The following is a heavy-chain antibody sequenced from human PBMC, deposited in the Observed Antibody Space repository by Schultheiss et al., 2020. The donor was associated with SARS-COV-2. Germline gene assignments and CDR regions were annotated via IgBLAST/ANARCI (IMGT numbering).Heavy chain of an antibody. Sequence: GGSLRLSCAASGFNLRNYLMDWVRQAPGKGLQWVANIKQDGSEKYYVDSVKGRFTISRDNAKNSLYLQMNSLRAEDTAVYYCARVSQPYYYYYMDVWGKGTTVTVSS. CDR3: ARVSQPYYYYYMDV. V-gene: IGHV3-7*03. D-gene: IGHD2-2*01. J-gene: IGHJ6*03. CDR2: IKQDGSEK. CDR1: GFNLRNYL.